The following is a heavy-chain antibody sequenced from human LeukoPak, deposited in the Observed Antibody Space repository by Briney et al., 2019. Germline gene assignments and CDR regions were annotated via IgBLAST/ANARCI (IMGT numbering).Heavy chain of an antibody. D-gene: IGHD2-2*01. V-gene: IGHV4-59*01. J-gene: IGHJ6*04. CDR1: GGSISSYY. CDR2: IYYSGST. Sequence: SETLSLTCTVSGGSISSYYWSWIRQPPGKGLEWIGYIYYSGSTNYNPSLKSRVTISVDTSKNQFSLKLSSVTAADTAVYYCARGYCSSTSCYEDVWGKGTTVTISS. CDR3: ARGYCSSTSCYEDV.